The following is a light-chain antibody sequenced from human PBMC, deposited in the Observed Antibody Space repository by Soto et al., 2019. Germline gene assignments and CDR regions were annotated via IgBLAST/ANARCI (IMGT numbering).Light chain of an antibody. V-gene: IGKV1-33*01. J-gene: IGKJ4*01. CDR2: DAS. CDR1: QDISSH. Sequence: DIQMTQSPSSLSASVGDTVTITCRATQDISSHLSWYQRKPGTPPKLLIYDASNLEKGVRSRFGGSGSATDFTFTISSLQPEDIATYYCQQFDSLPLTFGGGTKVEIK. CDR3: QQFDSLPLT.